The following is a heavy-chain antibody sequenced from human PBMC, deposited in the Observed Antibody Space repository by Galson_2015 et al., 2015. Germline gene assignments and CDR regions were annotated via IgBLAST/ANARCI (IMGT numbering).Heavy chain of an antibody. CDR3: ARQYCSSTSCYLHYYYYMDV. CDR1: GYTFTSYY. CDR2: INPSGGST. D-gene: IGHD2-2*01. Sequence: SVKVSCKASGYTFTSYYMHWVRQAPGQGLEWMGIINPSGGSTSYAQKFQGRVTMTRDTSTSTVYMELSSLRSEDTAVYYCARQYCSSTSCYLHYYYYMDVWGKGTTVTVSS. V-gene: IGHV1-46*01. J-gene: IGHJ6*03.